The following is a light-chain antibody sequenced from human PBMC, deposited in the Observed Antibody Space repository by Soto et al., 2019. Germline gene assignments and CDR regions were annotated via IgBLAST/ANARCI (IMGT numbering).Light chain of an antibody. CDR3: AAWDDSLKGVV. J-gene: IGLJ2*01. CDR1: SSNIGSNP. CDR2: TSN. Sequence: QSVLTQPPSASGTPGQKVTISCSGSSSNIGSNPVNWYQQLPGTAPKLLIYTSNERPSGVPDRFSGSKSGTSGSLAISGLQSEDEAHYYCAAWDDSLKGVVFGGGTKLTVL. V-gene: IGLV1-44*01.